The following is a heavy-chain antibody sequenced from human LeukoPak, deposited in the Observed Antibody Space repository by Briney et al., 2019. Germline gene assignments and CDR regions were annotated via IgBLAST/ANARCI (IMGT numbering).Heavy chain of an antibody. J-gene: IGHJ4*02. V-gene: IGHV1-18*01. D-gene: IGHD5-12*01. CDR3: ARDHSGYSGYDSDY. Sequence: ASVKVSCKASGYTFTSYGISWVRQAPGQGLEWMGWISAYNGNTNYAQKLQGRITMTTDTSTSTAYMELRSLRSDDTAVYYCARDHSGYSGYDSDYWGQGTLVIVSS. CDR1: GYTFTSYG. CDR2: ISAYNGNT.